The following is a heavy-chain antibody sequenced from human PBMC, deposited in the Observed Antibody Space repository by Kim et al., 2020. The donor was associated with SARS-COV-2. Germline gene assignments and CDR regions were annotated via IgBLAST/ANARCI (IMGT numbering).Heavy chain of an antibody. CDR3: ARRYFRDAFDI. V-gene: IGHV4-39*01. CDR2: IYYSGST. D-gene: IGHD3-9*01. Sequence: ETLSLTCTVSGGSISSSSYYWGWIRQPPGKGLEWIGSIYYSGSTYYNPSLKSRVTMSVDTSTNQFSLKLSSVTAADTAVYYCARRYFRDAFDIWGQGTMVTVSS. J-gene: IGHJ3*02. CDR1: GGSISSSSYY.